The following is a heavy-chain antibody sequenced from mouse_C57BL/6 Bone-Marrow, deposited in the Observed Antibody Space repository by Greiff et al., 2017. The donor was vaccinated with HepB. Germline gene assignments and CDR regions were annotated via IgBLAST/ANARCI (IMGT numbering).Heavy chain of an antibody. V-gene: IGHV5-12*01. J-gene: IGHJ1*03. Sequence: EVQLVESGGGLVQPGGSLKLSCAASGFTFSDYYMYWVRQTPEKRLEWVAYISNGGGSTYYPDTVKGRFTISRDNAKNTLYLQMSRLKSEDTAMYYCARPDYYGTYWYFDVWGTGTTVTVSS. CDR3: ARPDYYGTYWYFDV. CDR2: ISNGGGST. CDR1: GFTFSDYY. D-gene: IGHD1-1*01.